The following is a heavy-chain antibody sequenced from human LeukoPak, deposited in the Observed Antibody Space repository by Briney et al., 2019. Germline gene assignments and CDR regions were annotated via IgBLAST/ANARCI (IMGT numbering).Heavy chain of an antibody. CDR1: GYTFSDYY. Sequence: GASVKVSCATSGYTFSDYYIHWVRQAPGQRLKWMGWINPNSGGTNYVEKFQGRVTMTSDTSIRTVYMELSSLTSDDTAVYYCARERRGNWNQDFDYWGQGTLVPVSS. J-gene: IGHJ4*02. CDR2: INPNSGGT. CDR3: ARERRGNWNQDFDY. D-gene: IGHD1-1*01. V-gene: IGHV1-2*02.